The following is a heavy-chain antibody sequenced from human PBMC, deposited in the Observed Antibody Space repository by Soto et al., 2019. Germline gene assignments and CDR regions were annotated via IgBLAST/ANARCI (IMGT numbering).Heavy chain of an antibody. CDR3: ARGYYYDSSGYYYEYYFDY. CDR2: IIPIFGTA. D-gene: IGHD3-22*01. V-gene: IGHV1-69*13. Sequence: ASVKVSCKASGGTFSSYAISWVRQAPGQGLEWMGGIIPIFGTANYAQKFQGRVTITADESTSTAYMELSSLRSEDTAVYYCARGYYYDSSGYYYEYYFDYWGQGTLVTVSS. CDR1: GGTFSSYA. J-gene: IGHJ4*02.